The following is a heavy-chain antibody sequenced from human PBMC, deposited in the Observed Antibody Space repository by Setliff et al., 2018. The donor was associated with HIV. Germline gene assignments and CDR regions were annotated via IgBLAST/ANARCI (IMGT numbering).Heavy chain of an antibody. D-gene: IGHD2-2*01. Sequence: SETLSLTCTVSGGSISSSSYYWGWIRQPPGKGLEWIGRIYYSGSTYYNPSLKSRVPISVDTSKNQFSLKMSSVTAADTAVYYCASPGRRRGYCSSTSCCDEGLDYYYYMDGWGKGTTVTVSS. CDR3: ASPGRRRGYCSSTSCCDEGLDYYYYMDG. CDR1: GGSISSSSYY. J-gene: IGHJ6*03. CDR2: IYYSGST. V-gene: IGHV4-39*01.